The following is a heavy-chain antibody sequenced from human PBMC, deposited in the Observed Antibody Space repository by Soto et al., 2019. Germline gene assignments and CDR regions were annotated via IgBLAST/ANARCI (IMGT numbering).Heavy chain of an antibody. V-gene: IGHV4-4*02. CDR3: AKPRTAGDSFEI. Sequence: QVQLQESGPGLVKPSGTLSLTCAISGGSITSSIWWSWVRQPPGKGLEWIGEISHTGTTNYNPSLQGRVTISGDTSKSPFSLNLTSVGAADTAVYYCAKPRTAGDSFEIWGQGTLVTVSS. J-gene: IGHJ3*02. D-gene: IGHD2-21*02. CDR1: GGSITSSIW. CDR2: ISHTGTT.